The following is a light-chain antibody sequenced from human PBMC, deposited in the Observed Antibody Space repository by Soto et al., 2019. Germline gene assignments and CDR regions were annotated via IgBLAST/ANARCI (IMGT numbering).Light chain of an antibody. CDR1: SSDVGGYNY. CDR3: SSYTTTTTSCV. V-gene: IGLV2-8*01. CDR2: EVS. Sequence: QSVLTQPPSASGSPGQSVTISCTGTSSDVGGYNYVSWYQQHPGKAPKLMIYEVSKRPSGVPDRFSGSKSGNTASLTVSGLQAEDEADYYCSSYTTTTTSCVFGTGTKVTVL. J-gene: IGLJ1*01.